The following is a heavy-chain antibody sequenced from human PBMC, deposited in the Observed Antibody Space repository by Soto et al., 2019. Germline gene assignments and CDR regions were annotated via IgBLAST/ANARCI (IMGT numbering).Heavy chain of an antibody. D-gene: IGHD5-12*01. CDR2: INPNGGVT. CDR1: GDSFNDYY. V-gene: IGHV1-2*02. CDR3: ARESGGATATLAYYSFYMDV. Sequence: QVQLVQSGAEVRKPGASVTVSCRSSGDSFNDYYIHWVRQAPGQGFEWMGWINPNGGVTKYAQKFQGGVSMTRDTSIRTVYMQLSRLRSDDTAVYYCARESGGATATLAYYSFYMDVWGTGTTVTVSS. J-gene: IGHJ6*03.